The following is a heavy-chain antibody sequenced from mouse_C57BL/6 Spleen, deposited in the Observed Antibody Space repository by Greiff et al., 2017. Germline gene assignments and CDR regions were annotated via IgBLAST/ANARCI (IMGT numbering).Heavy chain of an antibody. Sequence: QVHVKQSGPGLVQPSQSLSITCTVSGFSLTSYGVHWVRQSPGKGLEWLGVIWSGGSTDYNAAFISRLSISKDNSKSQVFFKMNSLQADDTAIYYCARNGANWVAWFAYWGQGTLVTVSA. CDR1: GFSLTSYG. V-gene: IGHV2-2*01. J-gene: IGHJ3*01. D-gene: IGHD4-1*01. CDR3: ARNGANWVAWFAY. CDR2: IWSGGST.